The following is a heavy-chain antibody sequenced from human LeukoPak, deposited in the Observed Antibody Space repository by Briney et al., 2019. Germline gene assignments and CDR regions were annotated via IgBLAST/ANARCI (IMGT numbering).Heavy chain of an antibody. J-gene: IGHJ4*02. CDR3: ARDITVIWAAAGPFDS. CDR2: IYQSGST. V-gene: IGHV4-38-2*02. Sequence: SSETLSLTCAVSGYSISSGHYWGWIRQPPGKGLEWIGSIYQSGSTYYNPSLKSRVTISVDTSKNQYSLKLISVTAADTAVYYCARDITVIWAAAGPFDSWGQGTLVTVSS. D-gene: IGHD6-13*01. CDR1: GYSISSGHY.